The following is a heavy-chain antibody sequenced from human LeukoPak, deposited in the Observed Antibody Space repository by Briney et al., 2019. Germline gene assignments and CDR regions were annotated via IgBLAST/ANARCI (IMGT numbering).Heavy chain of an antibody. Sequence: GRSLRLSRAASALTFSIYATSWVRQAPGGGLGWVSAITGRGGSTYYAHSVKGRFTISRDNSKNTLYLQMNSLRAEDTAVYYCAKLSRVTMIVVDYWGQGTLVTVSS. D-gene: IGHD3-22*01. J-gene: IGHJ4*02. CDR1: ALTFSIYA. CDR2: ITGRGGST. CDR3: AKLSRVTMIVVDY. V-gene: IGHV3-23*01.